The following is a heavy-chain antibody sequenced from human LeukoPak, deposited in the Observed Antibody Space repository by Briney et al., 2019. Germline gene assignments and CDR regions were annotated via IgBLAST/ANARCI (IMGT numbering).Heavy chain of an antibody. CDR2: IGTAGDT. D-gene: IGHD4-17*01. V-gene: IGHV3-13*01. CDR1: GFTFSSYD. J-gene: IGHJ5*02. CDR3: AKDSTVTPHNWFDP. Sequence: GGSLRLSCAASGFTFSSYDMHWVRQATGKGLEWVSAIGTAGDTYYPGSVKGRFTISRENAKNSLYLQMNSLRAEDTAVYYCAKDSTVTPHNWFDPWGQGTLVTISS.